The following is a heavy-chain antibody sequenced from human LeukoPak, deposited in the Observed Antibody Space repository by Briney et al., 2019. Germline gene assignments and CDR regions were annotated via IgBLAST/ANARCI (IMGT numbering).Heavy chain of an antibody. D-gene: IGHD2-21*02. Sequence: SETLSLTCAVYGGSFSGYYWNWIRQPPGKGLEWIGEINHSGSTSYNPSLKSRVTISVDTSKNQFSLKLSSVTAADTAVYYCARGRVVVTAIPEDPRTDDYWGQGTLVTVSS. CDR3: ARGRVVVTAIPEDPRTDDY. J-gene: IGHJ4*02. V-gene: IGHV4-34*01. CDR1: GGSFSGYY. CDR2: INHSGST.